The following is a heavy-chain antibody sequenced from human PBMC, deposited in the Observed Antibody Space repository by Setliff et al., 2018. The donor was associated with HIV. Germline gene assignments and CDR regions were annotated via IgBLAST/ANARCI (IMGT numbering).Heavy chain of an antibody. D-gene: IGHD6-13*01. J-gene: IGHJ4*02. CDR2: VYHSGST. V-gene: IGHV4-38-2*02. CDR3: ARGPQRLSSSSWSLFDY. CDR1: GFSISTGHY. Sequence: PSETLSLTCTVSGFSISTGHYWGWVRQSPGKGLEWIGSVYHSGSTYYAASLKSRVTISVDTSKNPFSLKLTSVTAADTALYYCARGPQRLSSSSWSLFDYWGQGTLVTVSS.